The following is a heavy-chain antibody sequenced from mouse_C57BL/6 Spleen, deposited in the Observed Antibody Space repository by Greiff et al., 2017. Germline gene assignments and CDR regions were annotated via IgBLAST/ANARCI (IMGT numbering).Heavy chain of an antibody. J-gene: IGHJ2*01. Sequence: QVQLKQSGAELVRPGTSVKVSCKASGYAFTNYLIEWVKQRPGQGLEWIGVINPGSGGTNYNEKFKGKATLTADKSSSTAYMQLSSLTSEDSAVYFCARSPPYYGSSPFDYWGQGTTLTVSS. CDR1: GYAFTNYL. D-gene: IGHD1-1*01. CDR2: INPGSGGT. V-gene: IGHV1-54*01. CDR3: ARSPPYYGSSPFDY.